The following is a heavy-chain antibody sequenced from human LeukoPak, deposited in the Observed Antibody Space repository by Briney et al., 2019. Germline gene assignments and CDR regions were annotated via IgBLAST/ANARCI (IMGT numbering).Heavy chain of an antibody. CDR3: AREGITAAADF. Sequence: EGSLRLSCAASGFSFSSFWMSWVRQAPGKGLEWVANIKQDGSEKYYVDSVKGRFTISRDNAKNSLYLQLNSLQAEDTAVYYCAREGITAAADFWGQGTLVTVSS. CDR1: GFSFSSFW. D-gene: IGHD6-13*01. CDR2: IKQDGSEK. J-gene: IGHJ4*02. V-gene: IGHV3-7*01.